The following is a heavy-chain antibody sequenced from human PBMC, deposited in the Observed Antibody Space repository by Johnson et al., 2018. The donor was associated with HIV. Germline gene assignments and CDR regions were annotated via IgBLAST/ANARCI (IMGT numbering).Heavy chain of an antibody. CDR3: ARDRAWGDNVVVDADGACDI. J-gene: IGHJ3*02. Sequence: QVQLVESGGGVVQPGRSLRLSCAASGFTFSSYAMHWVRQAPGKGLEWVAVISYAGSNKYYADSVKGRFTISRDNSKNTLYLQMNSLRAEDTAVYYCARDRAWGDNVVVDADGACDIWGQGTMVTGSS. CDR2: ISYAGSNK. CDR1: GFTFSSYA. V-gene: IGHV3-30*04. D-gene: IGHD2-15*01.